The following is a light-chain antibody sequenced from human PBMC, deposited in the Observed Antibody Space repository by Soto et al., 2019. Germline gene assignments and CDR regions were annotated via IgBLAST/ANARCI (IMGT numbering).Light chain of an antibody. CDR3: NSYTSGSTLVV. J-gene: IGLJ2*01. V-gene: IGLV2-18*02. CDR2: DVS. Sequence: QSALTQPPSVSGSPGQSVTISCTGTSSDVGTYNRVSWYQQPPGTAPKLIIYDVSNRPSGVPDRFSGYKSANTASLTISGLQAEDEGDYYCNSYTSGSTLVVFGGGTKLTVL. CDR1: SSDVGTYNR.